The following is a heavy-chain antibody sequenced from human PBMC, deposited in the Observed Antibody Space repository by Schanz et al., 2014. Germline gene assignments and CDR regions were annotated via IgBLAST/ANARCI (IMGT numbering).Heavy chain of an antibody. CDR1: GFTFSSYS. Sequence: EVQLVESGGGLVQPGGSLRLSCTASGFTFSSYSMNWVRQAPGKGLEWVSYVSRSTPDIYYADSVKGRFTMSRDNAKNSVFLQMNSLRGEDTAVYYCARKMKLGVYGGKGHDSLEIWGQGTMXTVSS. CDR3: ARKMKLGVYGGKGHDSLEI. D-gene: IGHD4-17*01. V-gene: IGHV3-48*01. J-gene: IGHJ3*02. CDR2: VSRSTPDI.